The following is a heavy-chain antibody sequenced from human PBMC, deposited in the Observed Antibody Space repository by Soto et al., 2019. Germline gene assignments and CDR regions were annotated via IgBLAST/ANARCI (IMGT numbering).Heavy chain of an antibody. CDR1: GGSITSGDYY. J-gene: IGHJ5*02. V-gene: IGHV4-30-4*01. CDR2: IYYSGST. Sequence: SETLSLTCTVSGGSITSGDYYWSWIRQPPGKGLEWIGYIYYSGSTYYSPSLRGRVTISVDTSKNQFSLKLYSVTAADTAVYYCARALWGPAGHINWFDPWGQGTLVTVSS. CDR3: ARALWGPAGHINWFDP. D-gene: IGHD2-2*01.